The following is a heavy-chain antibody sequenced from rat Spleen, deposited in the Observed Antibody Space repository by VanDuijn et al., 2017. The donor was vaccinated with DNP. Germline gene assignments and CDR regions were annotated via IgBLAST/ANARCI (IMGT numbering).Heavy chain of an antibody. D-gene: IGHD1-4*01. J-gene: IGHJ3*01. CDR3: VTNGWLAH. CDR1: GLIFSNYD. CDR2: INYAVSHI. V-gene: IGHV5-7*01. Sequence: EVQLVESGGGLVQPGRSLKLSCAASGLIFSNYDMAWVRQAPEKVLEWVATINYAVSHIYYRDSVKGRFTVSRDDAQNTLHLQMDSLRSEDTATYYCVTNGWLAHWGQGTLVTVSS.